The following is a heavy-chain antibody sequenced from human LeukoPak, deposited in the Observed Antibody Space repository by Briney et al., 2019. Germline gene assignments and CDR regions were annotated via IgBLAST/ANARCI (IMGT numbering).Heavy chain of an antibody. CDR1: GFTFNYYA. V-gene: IGHV3-23*01. J-gene: IGHJ4*02. CDR3: ARHDSFIPY. D-gene: IGHD5-18*01. Sequence: PGGSLRLSCAASGFTFNYYAMSWVRQAPAKGLECVSGNSDNEGRTYYTDSVKGRFTISRDKTKNTVFLQMYNLRADDTAVYFCARHDSFIPYWGQGALVTVSS. CDR2: NSDNEGRT.